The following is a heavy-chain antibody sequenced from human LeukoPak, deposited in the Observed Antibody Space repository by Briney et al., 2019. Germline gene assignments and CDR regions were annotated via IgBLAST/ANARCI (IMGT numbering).Heavy chain of an antibody. Sequence: PGRSLRLSCAASGFTFSSYGMHWVRQAPGKGLEWVAVISYDGSNKYYADSVKGRFTISRDNSKNTLYLQMNSLRAENTAVYYCARSPEPFDYGPYNWFDPWGQGTRVTVSS. J-gene: IGHJ5*02. CDR2: ISYDGSNK. D-gene: IGHD4-17*01. CDR1: GFTFSSYG. V-gene: IGHV3-30*03. CDR3: ARSPEPFDYGPYNWFDP.